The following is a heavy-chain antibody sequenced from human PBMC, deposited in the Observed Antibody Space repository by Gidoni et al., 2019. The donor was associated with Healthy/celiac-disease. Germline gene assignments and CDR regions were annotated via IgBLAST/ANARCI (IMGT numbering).Heavy chain of an antibody. Sequence: VKLQDSGPGRVTPSGTLSPTCAVSGGSISRSNWWSWFRQPPGHGLYWIGEIYHSGSPNYNPALKSRVTISVDKSKNQFSLKLSSVTAADTAVYYCARLYSQNDYWGQGTLVTVSS. CDR1: GGSISRSNW. J-gene: IGHJ4*02. V-gene: IGHV4-4*02. D-gene: IGHD6-13*01. CDR3: ARLYSQNDY. CDR2: IYHSGSP.